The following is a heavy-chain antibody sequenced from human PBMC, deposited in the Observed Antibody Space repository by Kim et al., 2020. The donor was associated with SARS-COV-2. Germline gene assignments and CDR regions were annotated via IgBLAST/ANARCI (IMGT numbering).Heavy chain of an antibody. CDR3: ARVGPISSGWSAIAV. D-gene: IGHD6-19*01. CDR1: GFTFSSYE. V-gene: IGHV3-48*03. J-gene: IGHJ4*02. Sequence: GGSLRLSCAASGFTFSSYEMNWVRQAPGKGLEWVSYISSSGSTIYYADSVKGRFTISRDNAKNSLYLQMNSLRAEDTAVYYCARVGPISSGWSAIAVWGQGTLVTVSS. CDR2: ISSSGSTI.